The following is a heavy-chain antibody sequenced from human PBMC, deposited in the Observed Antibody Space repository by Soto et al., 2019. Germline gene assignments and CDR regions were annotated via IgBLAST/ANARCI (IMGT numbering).Heavy chain of an antibody. Sequence: QVQLVQSGAEVKKPGASVKVSCKASGYTFTSFGISWVRQAPGQGLEWMGWISAYNGNTNYAENLQGRVTMTTDTTTSRAYMEQSRLRSDDAAVDSCERDHVGGTVAFDIWGEATMVTVCS. J-gene: IGHJ3*02. D-gene: IGHD3-16*01. CDR3: ERDHVGGTVAFDI. V-gene: IGHV1-18*01. CDR2: ISAYNGNT. CDR1: GYTFTSFG.